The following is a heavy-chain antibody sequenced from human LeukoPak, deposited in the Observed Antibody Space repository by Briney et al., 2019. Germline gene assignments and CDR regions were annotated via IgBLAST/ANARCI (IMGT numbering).Heavy chain of an antibody. CDR3: ARESSSWYRDTFFGGSLYFDY. CDR1: GFTFSSYW. Sequence: GGSLRLSCAASGFTFSSYWMSWVRQAPGKGLEWVANIKQDGSEKYYVDSVKGRFTISRDNAKNSLYLQMNSLRAEDTAVYYCARESSSWYRDTFFGGSLYFDYWGREPWSPSPQ. CDR2: IKQDGSEK. D-gene: IGHD6-13*01. J-gene: IGHJ4*02. V-gene: IGHV3-7*03.